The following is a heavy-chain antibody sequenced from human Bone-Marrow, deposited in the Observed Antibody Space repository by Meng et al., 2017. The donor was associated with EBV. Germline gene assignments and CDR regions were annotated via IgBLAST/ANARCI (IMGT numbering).Heavy chain of an antibody. Sequence: QVQLQEWGAGIVEPSETLSLTCAVYGGSFSGYYWSWIRQPPGKGLEWIGEINHSGSTNYNPSLKSRVTISVDTSKNQFSLKLSSVTAADTAVYYCATKGYCSGGSCYSTTFPRYFDYWGQGTLVTVSS. CDR3: ATKGYCSGGSCYSTTFPRYFDY. CDR1: GGSFSGYY. CDR2: INHSGST. J-gene: IGHJ4*02. V-gene: IGHV4-34*01. D-gene: IGHD2-15*01.